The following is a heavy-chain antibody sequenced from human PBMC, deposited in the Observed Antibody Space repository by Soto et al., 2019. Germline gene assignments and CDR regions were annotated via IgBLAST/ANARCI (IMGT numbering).Heavy chain of an antibody. J-gene: IGHJ4*02. CDR3: AKDRGGCSSTSCPPRLFDY. CDR2: ITGSGGST. V-gene: IGHV3-23*01. CDR1: GFTFSTYA. D-gene: IGHD2-2*01. Sequence: GGSIRLSCAASGFTFSTYAMVWVRQAPGKGLEWVSVITGSGGSTYYADSVKGRFTISRDTSKNTLYLQMNSLRAEDTAVYYCAKDRGGCSSTSCPPRLFDYWGQGTLVTVSS.